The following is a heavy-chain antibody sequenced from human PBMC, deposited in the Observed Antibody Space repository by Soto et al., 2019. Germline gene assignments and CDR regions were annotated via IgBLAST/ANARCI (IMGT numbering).Heavy chain of an antibody. D-gene: IGHD6-19*01. CDR3: ARGVAGSRLLDY. CDR2: IYYSGST. CDR1: GGSISSYY. J-gene: IGHJ4*02. Sequence: SESLSLTCTVSGGSISSYYWSWIRQRPGKGLEWIGYIYYSGSTNYNPSLKSRVTISVDTSKNQFSLKLSSVTAADTAVYYCARGVAGSRLLDYWGQGTLVTVSS. V-gene: IGHV4-59*01.